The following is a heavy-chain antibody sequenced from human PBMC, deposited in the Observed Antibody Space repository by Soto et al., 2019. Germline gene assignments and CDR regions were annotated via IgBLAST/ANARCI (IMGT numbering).Heavy chain of an antibody. Sequence: QVQLVQSGPEVRKPGASVKVSCKASGYIFSRYGISWVRQAPGQGLEWMAWISGYNGNTKFGERVQGRVNVTTDTSTSTAYIELRCLRSDDTAVYYCAREAAAERNYYGLDVWGQGTTVIVSS. D-gene: IGHD6-13*01. CDR1: GYIFSRYG. V-gene: IGHV1-18*04. CDR2: ISGYNGNT. CDR3: AREAAAERNYYGLDV. J-gene: IGHJ6*02.